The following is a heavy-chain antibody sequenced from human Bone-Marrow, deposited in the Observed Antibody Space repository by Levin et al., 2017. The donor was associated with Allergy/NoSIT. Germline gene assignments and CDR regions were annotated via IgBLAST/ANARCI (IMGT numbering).Heavy chain of an antibody. D-gene: IGHD6-13*01. V-gene: IGHV4-34*01. CDR3: ARVGRGRISSWYYFDS. Sequence: SETLSLTCTVSGGPFSANYWSWIRQPPGKGLEWIGEINHSGNTNYNPSLKRRVTISVDTSKNQFSLKMNSVTAADTAVYFCARVGRGRISSWYYFDSWGQGTLVTVSS. J-gene: IGHJ4*02. CDR1: GGPFSANY. CDR2: INHSGNT.